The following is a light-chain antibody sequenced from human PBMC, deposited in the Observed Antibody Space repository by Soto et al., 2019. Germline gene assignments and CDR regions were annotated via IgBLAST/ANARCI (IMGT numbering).Light chain of an antibody. V-gene: IGLV2-14*01. J-gene: IGLJ1*01. CDR3: FSIKTTSTHV. CDR2: EVN. CDR1: SSDIGAYDY. Sequence: QSALTQPASLSGSPGQSITISCTGTSSDIGAYDYVSWFQQHPGKAPKLMISEVNNRPSGVSNRFSGSKSGNTAYLTISGLQVEDEAAYFCFSIKTTSTHVSGTGTKVTVL.